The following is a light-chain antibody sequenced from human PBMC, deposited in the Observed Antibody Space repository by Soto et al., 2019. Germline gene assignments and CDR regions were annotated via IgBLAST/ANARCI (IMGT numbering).Light chain of an antibody. Sequence: QSVLTQPASVSGSPGQSITLSCTGTSSDVGGYKYVSWYQQHPGKAPKLMIYEVSNRPSGVSNRFSGSKSGNTASLTISGLQAEDEADYYCCSLTTSHTYVFGSGTKVTVL. CDR2: EVS. J-gene: IGLJ1*01. CDR1: SSDVGGYKY. CDR3: CSLTTSHTYV. V-gene: IGLV2-14*01.